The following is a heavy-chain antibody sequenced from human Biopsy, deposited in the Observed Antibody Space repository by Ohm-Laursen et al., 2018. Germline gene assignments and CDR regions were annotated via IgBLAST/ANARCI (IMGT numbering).Heavy chain of an antibody. CDR2: ISAYNGNR. J-gene: IGHJ6*02. Sequence: ASVKVSCKASGYTFPSYGISWVRQAPGQGLEWMGWISAYNGNRNYAQKFQGRVTMTTDTSTSIAYMELGSLRSDDTAVYFCAREEDNSGYDYYGMDVWGQGTTVTVSS. V-gene: IGHV1-18*01. CDR3: AREEDNSGYDYYGMDV. D-gene: IGHD3-22*01. CDR1: GYTFPSYG.